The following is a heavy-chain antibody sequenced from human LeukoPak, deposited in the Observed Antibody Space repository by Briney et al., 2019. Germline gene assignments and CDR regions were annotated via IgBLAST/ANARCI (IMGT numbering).Heavy chain of an antibody. CDR3: AKESPYCHGTDCRIYYFDS. CDR2: ISSMSSTI. Sequence: GGSLRLSCAATGFTFSTYSMNWVRQAPGKGLEWVSYISSMSSTIYDADSVKGRFTISRDNAKNSLYLQMNSLRAEDTAVYYCAKESPYCHGTDCRIYYFDSWGQGILVTVSS. D-gene: IGHD2-15*01. CDR1: GFTFSTYS. J-gene: IGHJ4*02. V-gene: IGHV3-48*01.